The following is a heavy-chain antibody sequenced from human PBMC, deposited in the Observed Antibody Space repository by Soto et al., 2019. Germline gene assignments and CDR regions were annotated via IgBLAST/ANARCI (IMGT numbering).Heavy chain of an antibody. J-gene: IGHJ5*02. V-gene: IGHV5-51*01. CDR2: IYPGDSDT. CDR1: GYSFTGYW. CDR3: SIRQIAVAPHDWFDP. D-gene: IGHD6-19*01. Sequence: GESLKISCKGSGYSFTGYWIGWVRQMPGKGLEWMGIIYPGDSDTRYSPSFQGQVTISADKSISTAYLQWSSLKASDTAMYYYSIRQIAVAPHDWFDPWGQGTLVTVSS.